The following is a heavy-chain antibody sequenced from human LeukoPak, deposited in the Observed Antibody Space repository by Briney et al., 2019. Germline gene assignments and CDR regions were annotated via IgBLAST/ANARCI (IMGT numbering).Heavy chain of an antibody. Sequence: GGSLRRSCAASGFTFSSYDMSWVRQAPGKGLEWVSAISGSGGNTYHADSVKGRFTNSRDNSKNTLYLQMNSLRAEDTAVYYCAKEGPNLYNWNDNPSWGQGTMVTVSS. D-gene: IGHD1-20*01. CDR2: ISGSGGNT. J-gene: IGHJ3*01. CDR1: GFTFSSYD. V-gene: IGHV3-23*01. CDR3: AKEGPNLYNWNDNPS.